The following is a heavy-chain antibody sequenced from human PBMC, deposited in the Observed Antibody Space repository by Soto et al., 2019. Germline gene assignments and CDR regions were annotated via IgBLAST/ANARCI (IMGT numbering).Heavy chain of an antibody. CDR2: LSGSGGST. Sequence: GGSLRLSCAASGFTFSNYGMSWVRQAPGKGLEWVSGLSGSGGSTYYADSMKGRFTISRDNPKNTLFLQINNLRAEDTAVYYCARGRGYSREGSYYWGQGTLVTVSS. J-gene: IGHJ4*02. CDR1: GFTFSNYG. D-gene: IGHD5-18*01. CDR3: ARGRGYSREGSYY. V-gene: IGHV3-23*01.